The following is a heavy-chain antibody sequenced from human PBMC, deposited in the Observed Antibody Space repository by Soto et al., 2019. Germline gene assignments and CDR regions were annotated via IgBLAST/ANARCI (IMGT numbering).Heavy chain of an antibody. V-gene: IGHV4-31*03. CDR2: IYYSGST. CDR3: ARESMITFGGVTGQYYFDY. CDR1: GGSISSGGYY. Sequence: SETLSLTCTVSGGSISSGGYYWSWIRQHPGKGLEWIGYIYYSGSTYYNPSLKSRVTISVDTSKNQFSLKLSSVTAADTAVYYCARESMITFGGVTGQYYFDYWGQGTLVTVSS. D-gene: IGHD3-16*01. J-gene: IGHJ4*02.